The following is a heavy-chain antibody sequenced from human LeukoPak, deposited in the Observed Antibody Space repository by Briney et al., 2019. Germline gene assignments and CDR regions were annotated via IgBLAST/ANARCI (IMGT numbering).Heavy chain of an antibody. Sequence: ASVKVSCKASGYTFTGYYMHWVRQAPGQGLEWIGWINPNSGGTNYAQKFQGRVTMTRDTSISTAYMELSRLRSDDTAVYYRARERVMVRGVRYIHFDYWGQGTLVTVSS. V-gene: IGHV1-2*02. CDR2: INPNSGGT. J-gene: IGHJ4*02. CDR3: ARERVMVRGVRYIHFDY. D-gene: IGHD3-10*01. CDR1: GYTFTGYY.